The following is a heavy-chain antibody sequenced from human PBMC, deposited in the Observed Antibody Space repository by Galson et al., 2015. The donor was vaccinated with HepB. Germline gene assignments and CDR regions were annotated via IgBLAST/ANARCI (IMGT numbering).Heavy chain of an antibody. Sequence: SLRLSCASSGFTLSTYSMNWVRQAPGKGLEWVSSISSSSLYVYYADSVRGRFTVSRDNAKNSHYLQMNSLSAEDTAVYYCARVSGSGSYGYGMDVWGQGTTVTVS. CDR3: ARVSGSGSYGYGMDV. V-gene: IGHV3-21*01. J-gene: IGHJ6*02. D-gene: IGHD3-10*01. CDR2: ISSSSLYV. CDR1: GFTLSTYS.